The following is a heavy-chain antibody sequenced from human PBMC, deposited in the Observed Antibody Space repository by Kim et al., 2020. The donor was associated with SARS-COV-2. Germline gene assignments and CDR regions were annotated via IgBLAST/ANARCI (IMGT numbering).Heavy chain of an antibody. CDR3: ARARIAAAGTVYYYGMGV. CDR1: GGSISSYY. D-gene: IGHD6-13*01. Sequence: SETLSLTCTVSGGSISSYYWSWIRQPPGKGLEWIGNVYYSGRPNYNPPLKSRVTISVDSFKNQFSLKLSSVTAADTAVYYCARARIAAAGTVYYYGMGVWGRGTTITVSS. V-gene: IGHV4-59*13. J-gene: IGHJ6*02. CDR2: VYYSGRP.